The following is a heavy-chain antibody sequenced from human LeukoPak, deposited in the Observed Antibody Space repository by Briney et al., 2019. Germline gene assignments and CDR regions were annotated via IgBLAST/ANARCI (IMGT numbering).Heavy chain of an antibody. Sequence: PGGSLRLSCAASGFTFSDYYMSWIRQAPGKGLEWVSYISSGSTIYYADSVKGRFTISRDNAKNSLYLQMNSLRAEDTAVYYCARDFPLRKYCSSTSCPYYYYYGMDVWGQGTTVTVSS. CDR3: ARDFPLRKYCSSTSCPYYYYYGMDV. V-gene: IGHV3-11*01. CDR1: GFTFSDYY. J-gene: IGHJ6*02. D-gene: IGHD2-2*01. CDR2: ISSGSTI.